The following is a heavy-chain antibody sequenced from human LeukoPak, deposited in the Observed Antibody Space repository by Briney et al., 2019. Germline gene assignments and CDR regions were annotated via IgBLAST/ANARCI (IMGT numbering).Heavy chain of an antibody. J-gene: IGHJ6*03. CDR2: ISSNGGST. CDR1: GFTFSNFW. D-gene: IGHD1-1*01. CDR3: ARVEDYYYMDV. Sequence: PGGSLRLSCAASGFTFSNFWLHWVRQAPGHGLEYFSAISSNGGSTYYANSVKGRFTISRDNSKNTLYLQMGSLRGQDMAVYYCARVEDYYYMDVWGKGTTVTVSS. V-gene: IGHV3-64*01.